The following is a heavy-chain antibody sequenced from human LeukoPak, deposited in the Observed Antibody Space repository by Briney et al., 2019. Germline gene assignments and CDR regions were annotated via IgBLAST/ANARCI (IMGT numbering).Heavy chain of an antibody. J-gene: IGHJ4*02. CDR1: GGSFSGYY. D-gene: IGHD6-19*01. V-gene: IGHV4-34*01. Sequence: SETLSLTCAVYGGSFSGYYWSWIRQPPGKGLEWIGEINHSGSTYYNPSLKSRVTMSMDTSENQLSLKLSSVTAADTAVYYCAKGLSVAGTAYWGQGILVTVSS. CDR2: INHSGST. CDR3: AKGLSVAGTAY.